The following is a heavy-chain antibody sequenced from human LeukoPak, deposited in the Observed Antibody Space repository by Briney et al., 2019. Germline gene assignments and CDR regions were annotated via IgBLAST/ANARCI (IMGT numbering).Heavy chain of an antibody. D-gene: IGHD3-16*01. J-gene: IGHJ6*03. V-gene: IGHV3-53*01. Sequence: PGGSLRLSCAASGYTVSSNYMSWVRQAPGKGLEWVSVIYSGGSTYYADSVKGRFTISRDNSKNTLYLQMSSLRAEDTAVYYCAREFAPNYYYYMDVWGKGTTVTVSS. CDR1: GYTVSSNY. CDR2: IYSGGST. CDR3: AREFAPNYYYYMDV.